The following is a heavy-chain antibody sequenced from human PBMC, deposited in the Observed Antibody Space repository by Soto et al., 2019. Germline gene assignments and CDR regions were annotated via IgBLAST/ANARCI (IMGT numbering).Heavy chain of an antibody. CDR2: ISSSSSYI. V-gene: IGHV3-21*01. CDR3: ARDFMVRGVTDAFDI. Sequence: GGSLRLSCAASGFTFSSYSMNWVRQAPGKGLEWVSSISSSSSYIYYADSVKGRFTISRDNAKNPLYLQMNSLRAEDTAVYYCARDFMVRGVTDAFDIWGQGTMVTVSS. J-gene: IGHJ3*02. D-gene: IGHD3-10*01. CDR1: GFTFSSYS.